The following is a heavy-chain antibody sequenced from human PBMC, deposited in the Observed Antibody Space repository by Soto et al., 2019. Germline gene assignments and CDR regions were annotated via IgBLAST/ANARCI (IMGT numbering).Heavy chain of an antibody. CDR1: GLVFSSYA. D-gene: IGHD1-26*01. V-gene: IGHV3-23*01. CDR2: VDHSGRDT. J-gene: IGHJ4*02. Sequence: GGSMRLSCAASGLVFSSYAWSLVRQAPGKGLEWVATVDHSGRDTHYPGSVKGRFTISREDSRSTLSLQMNRLRIEEATMYYCATDVGSSGPVFDYWGRGILVAVSS. CDR3: ATDVGSSGPVFDY.